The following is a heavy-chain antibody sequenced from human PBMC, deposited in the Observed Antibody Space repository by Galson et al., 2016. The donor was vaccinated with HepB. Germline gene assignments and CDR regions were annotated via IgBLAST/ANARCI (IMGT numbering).Heavy chain of an antibody. CDR1: GGSISISNYY. Sequence: SETLSLTCTVSGGSISISNYYWAWIRQPPGMGLAWIGSIYYSGRTSSNPSPKSRVTISVDTSKNQFSLKLRAVTAADTAGYYCARHGLWQLLLNDAFDIWGQGTLVAVSS. D-gene: IGHD2-2*01. CDR3: ARHGLWQLLLNDAFDI. V-gene: IGHV4-39*01. CDR2: IYYSGRT. J-gene: IGHJ3*02.